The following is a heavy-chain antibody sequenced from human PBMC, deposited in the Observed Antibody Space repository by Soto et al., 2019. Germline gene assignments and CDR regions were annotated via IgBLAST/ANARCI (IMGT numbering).Heavy chain of an antibody. Sequence: PGGSLRLSCAASGFIFSGPAIHWVRQASGKGLAWVGRIRSRANNFATSSAASVKGRFTFSRDDSKNTAYLQMNTLKPEDTAVYYCARGQGAAIGDYYYHGMDVWGQGTTVTVSS. CDR3: ARGQGAAIGDYYYHGMDV. CDR1: GFIFSGPA. V-gene: IGHV3-73*01. CDR2: IRSRANNFAT. J-gene: IGHJ6*02. D-gene: IGHD2-2*02.